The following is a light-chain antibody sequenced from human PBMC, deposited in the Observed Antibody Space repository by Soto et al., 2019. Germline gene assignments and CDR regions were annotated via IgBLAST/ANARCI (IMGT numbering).Light chain of an antibody. J-gene: IGLJ1*01. Sequence: QSALTQPAPLSGSPGQSSTISCTGTNSDVGGYNYVSWYQQHPGKAPKLMIYDVSNRPSGVSNRFSGSKSGNTASLTISGLQAEDEADYYCSSYTSSSTRCVFGTGTKVTVL. V-gene: IGLV2-14*01. CDR1: NSDVGGYNY. CDR3: SSYTSSSTRCV. CDR2: DVS.